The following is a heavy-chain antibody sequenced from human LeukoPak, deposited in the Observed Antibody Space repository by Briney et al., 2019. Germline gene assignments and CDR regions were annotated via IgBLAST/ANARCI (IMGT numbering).Heavy chain of an antibody. Sequence: GGSLRLSCAASGVTLSSYWMHWVRQAPGKGLVWVSRINSDGTSTTYADPVKGRFTISRDTAKNSLYLQMNSLRAEDTAVYYCVAARADFDYWGQETLVTVSS. CDR3: VAARADFDY. CDR2: INSDGTST. V-gene: IGHV3-74*01. D-gene: IGHD2-15*01. J-gene: IGHJ4*02. CDR1: GVTLSSYW.